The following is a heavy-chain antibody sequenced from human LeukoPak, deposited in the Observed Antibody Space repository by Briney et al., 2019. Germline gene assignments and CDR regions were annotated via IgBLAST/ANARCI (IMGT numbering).Heavy chain of an antibody. CDR1: GYTFTNYA. Sequence: GASVKVSCKASGYTFTNYAMNWVRQAPGQGLEWMGWINTNTGNPTYAQGFTGRFVFSLDTSVSTAYLQISSLQPEDTAVYYCARLPSGSPAVYYFDYWGQGTLLTVSS. CDR3: ARLPSGSPAVYYFDY. CDR2: INTNTGNP. D-gene: IGHD1-26*01. J-gene: IGHJ4*02. V-gene: IGHV7-4-1*02.